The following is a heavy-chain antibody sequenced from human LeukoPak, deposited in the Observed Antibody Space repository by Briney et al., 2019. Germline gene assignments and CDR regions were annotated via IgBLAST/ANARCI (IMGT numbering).Heavy chain of an antibody. Sequence: SETLSLTCTVSGGSISSYYWSWIRQPPGKGLEWIGYIYYSGSTNYNPSLKSRVTISVDTSKNQFSLKLSSVTAADTAVYYCARHEIARGYSYGEVRYWGQGTLVTVSS. CDR2: IYYSGST. J-gene: IGHJ4*02. CDR3: ARHEIARGYSYGEVRY. CDR1: GGSISSYY. V-gene: IGHV4-59*08. D-gene: IGHD5-18*01.